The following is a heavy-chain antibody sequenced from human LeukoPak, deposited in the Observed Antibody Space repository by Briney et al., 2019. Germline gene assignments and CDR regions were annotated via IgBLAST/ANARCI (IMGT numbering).Heavy chain of an antibody. J-gene: IGHJ4*02. Sequence: PGRSLRLSCAASGFTFSSYGMHWVRQAPGKGLEWVAVIWYDGSNKYYADSVKGRFTISRDNSKNTLYLQMSSLRAEDTAVYYCARSSGSSWFLDYWGQGTLVTVSS. CDR2: IWYDGSNK. CDR3: ARSSGSSWFLDY. D-gene: IGHD6-13*01. CDR1: GFTFSSYG. V-gene: IGHV3-33*01.